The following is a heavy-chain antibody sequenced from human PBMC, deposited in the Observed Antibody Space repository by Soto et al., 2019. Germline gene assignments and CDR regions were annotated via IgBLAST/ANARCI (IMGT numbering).Heavy chain of an antibody. D-gene: IGHD2-21*01. CDR3: AINSGRDWAEYFQH. J-gene: IGHJ1*01. V-gene: IGHV3-66*01. Sequence: EVQLVESGGDLVQPGGSLSLSCAASGFTVSRSYMSWVRQAPGKGVEWVSTVYSDDSTYYADSVKGRLSISRDSSKNTLYLQRNSLRAEDTAVYYCAINSGRDWAEYFQHWGQGTLATVSS. CDR1: GFTVSRSY. CDR2: VYSDDST.